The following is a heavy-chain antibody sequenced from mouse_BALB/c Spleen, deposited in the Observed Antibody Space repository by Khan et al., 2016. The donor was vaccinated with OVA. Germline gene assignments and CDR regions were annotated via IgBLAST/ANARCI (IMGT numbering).Heavy chain of an antibody. V-gene: IGHV1-7*01. CDR3: ARRGLRWDFDY. D-gene: IGHD1-1*01. J-gene: IGHJ2*01. CDR1: GYTFINYW. CDR2: INPSTGYT. Sequence: QFQLQQSGAELAKPGASVKMSCKASGYTFINYWILWVKQRPGQGLEWIGYINPSTGYTEYNQNFKDKATLTADKSSSTAYMQLSSLTSEESAVYYCARRGLRWDFDYWGQGTTLTVSS.